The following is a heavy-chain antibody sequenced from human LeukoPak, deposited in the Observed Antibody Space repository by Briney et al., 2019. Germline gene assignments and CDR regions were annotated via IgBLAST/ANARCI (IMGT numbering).Heavy chain of an antibody. D-gene: IGHD2-21*02. CDR3: ARGGWLLHYFDY. Sequence: SETLSLTCAVYGGSFSGYYWSWIRQPPGKGLEWIGEINHSGSTNYNPSLKSRVTISVDTSKNQFSLKLSSVTAADTAVYYCARGGWLLHYFDYWGQGTLVTVSS. CDR2: INHSGST. CDR1: GGSFSGYY. V-gene: IGHV4-34*01. J-gene: IGHJ4*02.